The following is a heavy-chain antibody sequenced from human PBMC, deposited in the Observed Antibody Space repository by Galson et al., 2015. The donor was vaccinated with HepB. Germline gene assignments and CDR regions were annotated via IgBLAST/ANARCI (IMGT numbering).Heavy chain of an antibody. D-gene: IGHD5-18*01. CDR1: GFTFSSYS. V-gene: IGHV3-48*01. Sequence: SLRLSCAASGFTFSSYSMNWVRQAPGKGLEWVSYISSSSSTIYYADSVKGRFTISRDNAKNSLYLQMNSLRAEDTAVYYCARDSTAGYFDYWGQGTLVTVSS. J-gene: IGHJ4*02. CDR3: ARDSTAGYFDY. CDR2: ISSSSSTI.